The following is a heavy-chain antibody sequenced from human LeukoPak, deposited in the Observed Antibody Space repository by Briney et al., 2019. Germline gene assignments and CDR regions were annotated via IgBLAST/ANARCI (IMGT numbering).Heavy chain of an antibody. CDR3: AREGRLIRRQYYYYYAMDV. CDR2: ISSSGSTT. Sequence: GGSLRLSCAASGFTFSSYEMNWVRQAPGKGLEWVSYISSSGSTTNYADSVKGRFSISRHNAKNSLHLQMNGLRAEDRAVYYCAREGRLIRRQYYYYYAMDVWAKGPRSPSP. D-gene: IGHD1-1*01. J-gene: IGHJ6*02. V-gene: IGHV3-48*03. CDR1: GFTFSSYE.